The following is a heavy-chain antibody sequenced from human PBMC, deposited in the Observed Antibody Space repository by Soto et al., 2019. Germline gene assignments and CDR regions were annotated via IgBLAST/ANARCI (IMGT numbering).Heavy chain of an antibody. D-gene: IGHD6-19*01. V-gene: IGHV4-39*01. J-gene: IGHJ6*02. CDR3: ARHLGLWQWLIPSEYGMDV. Sequence: SETLSLTCTVSGGSISSSSYYWGWIRQPPGKGLEWIGSIYYSGYTYYNPSLKSRVTISVDTSKNQFSLKLSSVTAADTAVYYCARHLGLWQWLIPSEYGMDVWGQGTTVTVSS. CDR1: GGSISSSSYY. CDR2: IYYSGYT.